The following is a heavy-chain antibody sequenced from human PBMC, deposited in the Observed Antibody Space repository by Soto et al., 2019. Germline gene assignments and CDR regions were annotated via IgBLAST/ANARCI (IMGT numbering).Heavy chain of an antibody. J-gene: IGHJ6*04. D-gene: IGHD5-18*01. CDR1: GGTFSSYP. Sequence: QVQLVQSGAEVKKLGSSVKVSCKASGGTFSSYPISWVRQAPGQGLEWMGRIIPILGIANYAQKFEGRVTITADKSTSTAYMELSSLRSEDTAVYYCARVNLGSSYGEMDVWGKGTTVTVSS. V-gene: IGHV1-69*02. CDR3: ARVNLGSSYGEMDV. CDR2: IIPILGIA.